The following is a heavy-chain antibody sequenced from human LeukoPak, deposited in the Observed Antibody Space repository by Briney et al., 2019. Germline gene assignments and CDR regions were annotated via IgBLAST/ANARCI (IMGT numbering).Heavy chain of an antibody. Sequence: GGSLRLSCAASGFTFSSYWMHWVRQAPGKGLVWVSRINSDGSSTSYADSVKGRFTISRDNAKNTLYPQMNSLRAEDTAVYYCARAGYYGSGRYIDYWGQGTLVTVSS. CDR3: ARAGYYGSGRYIDY. CDR2: INSDGSST. J-gene: IGHJ4*02. V-gene: IGHV3-74*01. D-gene: IGHD3-10*01. CDR1: GFTFSSYW.